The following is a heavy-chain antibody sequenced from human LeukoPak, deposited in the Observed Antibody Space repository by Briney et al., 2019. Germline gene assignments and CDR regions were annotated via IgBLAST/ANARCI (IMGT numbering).Heavy chain of an antibody. Sequence: PGGSLRLSCAASEFTFSSYSMNWVRQAPGKGLEWVSSISSSSSYKYYADSVKGRFTISRDNAKNSLYLQMNSLRAEDTAVYYCARDLLYYYGSGRSIXGQGTMVTVSS. CDR1: EFTFSSYS. D-gene: IGHD3-10*01. V-gene: IGHV3-21*01. CDR2: ISSSSSYK. J-gene: IGHJ3*02. CDR3: ARDLLYYYGSGRSI.